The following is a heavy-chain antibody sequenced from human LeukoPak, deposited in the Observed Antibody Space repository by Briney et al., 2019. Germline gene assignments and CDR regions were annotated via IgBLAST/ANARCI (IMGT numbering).Heavy chain of an antibody. CDR1: GGSISSYY. V-gene: IGHV4-59*12. CDR3: ARDPDAFDI. CDR2: IYYSGST. Sequence: SETLSLTCTVSGGSISSYYWSWIRQPPGKGLEWIGYIYYSGSTNYNPSLKSRVTISVDTSKDQFSLKLSSVTAADTAVYYCARDPDAFDIWGQGTMVTVSS. J-gene: IGHJ3*02.